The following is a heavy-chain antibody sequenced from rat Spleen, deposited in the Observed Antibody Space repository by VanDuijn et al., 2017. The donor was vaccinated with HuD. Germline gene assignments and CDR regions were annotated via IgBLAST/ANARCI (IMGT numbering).Heavy chain of an antibody. CDR1: GFTFSNAA. D-gene: IGHD1-9*01. CDR2: IRTKPNNYAT. CDR3: VRDEVYVLWAFDY. J-gene: IGHJ2*01. Sequence: VQVVESGGGLVQPKESLKISCAASGFTFSNAAMFWVRQAPGEGLEWVARIRTKPNNYATFYGDSVKGRFTISRDNAKSTLYLQMNSLRSEDTATYYCVRDEVYVLWAFDYWGQGVMVTVSS. V-gene: IGHV10-5*01.